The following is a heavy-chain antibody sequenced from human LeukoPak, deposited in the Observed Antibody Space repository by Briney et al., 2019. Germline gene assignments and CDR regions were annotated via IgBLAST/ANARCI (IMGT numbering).Heavy chain of an antibody. Sequence: SVKVSCKASGGTFSSYAISWVRQAPGQGLEWTGRIIPIFGIANYAQKFQGRVTITADKSTSTAYMELSSLRSEDTAVYYCARDGKQQLVLSYYGMDVWGQGTTVTVSS. CDR2: IIPIFGIA. J-gene: IGHJ6*02. CDR3: ARDGKQQLVLSYYGMDV. D-gene: IGHD6-13*01. CDR1: GGTFSSYA. V-gene: IGHV1-69*04.